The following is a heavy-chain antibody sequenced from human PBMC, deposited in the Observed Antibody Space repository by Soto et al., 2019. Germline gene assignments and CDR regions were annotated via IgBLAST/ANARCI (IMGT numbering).Heavy chain of an antibody. V-gene: IGHV1-18*01. J-gene: IGHJ4*02. Sequence: QVQLVQSGTEVKKPGASVKVSCKASGYTFTSYAISWVRQAPGQGLEWMGWINPYNGNTNYAQKLQGRVTMTTDTSTSTAYLELRSLRSDDTAVYYCARDTAMALPDAWGQGTLVTVSS. CDR2: INPYNGNT. CDR1: GYTFTSYA. D-gene: IGHD5-18*01. CDR3: ARDTAMALPDA.